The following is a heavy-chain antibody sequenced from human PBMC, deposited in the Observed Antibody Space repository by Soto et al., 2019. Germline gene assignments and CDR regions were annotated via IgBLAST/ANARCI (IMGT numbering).Heavy chain of an antibody. D-gene: IGHD6-19*01. CDR2: ISWNSGSI. CDR3: AKIGSSGWVDAFDI. V-gene: IGHV3-9*01. J-gene: IGHJ3*02. CDR1: GFTFGDYA. Sequence: EVQLVESGGSLVQPGRSLRLSCAASGFTFGDYAMHWVRQAPGKGLEWVSGISWNSGSIGYADSVKGRFTISRDNAKNSLYLQMNRLRAEDTALYYCAKIGSSGWVDAFDIWGQGTMVTVSS.